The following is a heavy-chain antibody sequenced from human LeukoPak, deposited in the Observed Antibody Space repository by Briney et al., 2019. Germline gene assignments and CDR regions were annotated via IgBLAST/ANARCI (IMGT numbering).Heavy chain of an antibody. CDR3: ARGTRGELHSGY. V-gene: IGHV1-69*02. D-gene: IGHD1-7*01. CDR1: GGTFSSYT. CDR2: IIPILGIA. J-gene: IGHJ4*02. Sequence: SVKVSCKASGGTFSSYTISWVRQAPGQGLEWMGRIIPILGIANYAQKFQGRVTITADKSTSTAYMELSSLRSEDTAVYYCARGTRGELHSGYWGQGTLVTVSS.